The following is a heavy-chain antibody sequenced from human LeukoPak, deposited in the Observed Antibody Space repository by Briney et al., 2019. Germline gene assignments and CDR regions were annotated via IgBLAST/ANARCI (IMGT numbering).Heavy chain of an antibody. Sequence: SETLSLTCTVSGGSISSGGYYWSWIRQHPGKGLEWIGYIYYSGSTYYNPSLKSRVTISVDTSKNQFSLKLSSVTAADTAVYYCARGYCSSTSCRFVYWGQGTLVTVSS. CDR1: GGSISSGGYY. J-gene: IGHJ4*02. V-gene: IGHV4-31*03. CDR2: IYYSGST. D-gene: IGHD2-2*01. CDR3: ARGYCSSTSCRFVY.